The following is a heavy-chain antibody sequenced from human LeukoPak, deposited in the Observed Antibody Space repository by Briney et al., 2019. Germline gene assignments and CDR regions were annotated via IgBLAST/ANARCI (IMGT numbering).Heavy chain of an antibody. J-gene: IGHJ4*02. CDR2: IYYSGST. CDR1: AGSISTYY. CDR3: AMPGSSGWYNDY. V-gene: IGHV4-59*12. Sequence: SETLSLTCTVSAGSISTYYWSWIPQPPGKGLEWIGYIYYSGSTNYKSSLKSRVTISVDTSKNQFYLKLSSVTPADTAVYYCAMPGSSGWYNDYWGQGTLVTVSS. D-gene: IGHD6-19*01.